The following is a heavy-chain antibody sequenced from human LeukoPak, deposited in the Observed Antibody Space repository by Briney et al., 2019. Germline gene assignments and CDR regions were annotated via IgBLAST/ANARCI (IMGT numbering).Heavy chain of an antibody. D-gene: IGHD1-26*01. V-gene: IGHV3-23*01. J-gene: IGHJ4*02. CDR2: ISGSGGST. CDR1: GLTFSSYA. Sequence: PGGSLRLSCAASGLTFSSYAMSWVRQAPGKGLEWVSAISGSGGSTYYADSVKGRFTISRDNSKNTLYLQMNSLRAEDTAVYYCAKDGLVGATTGDFDYWGQGTLVTVSS. CDR3: AKDGLVGATTGDFDY.